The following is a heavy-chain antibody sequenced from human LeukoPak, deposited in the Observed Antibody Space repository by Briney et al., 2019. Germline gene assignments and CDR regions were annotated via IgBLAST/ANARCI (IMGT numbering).Heavy chain of an antibody. J-gene: IGHJ4*02. Sequence: GGSLRLSCAASGFTFSSYAMSWVRQAPGKGLEWVSAISGSGGSTYYADSVKGRFTISRDNSKNTLYLQMNSLRAEDTAVYYCAKVTLGTAAAGTPFDYWGQGTLVTVSS. V-gene: IGHV3-23*01. CDR3: AKVTLGTAAAGTPFDY. CDR1: GFTFSSYA. CDR2: ISGSGGST. D-gene: IGHD6-13*01.